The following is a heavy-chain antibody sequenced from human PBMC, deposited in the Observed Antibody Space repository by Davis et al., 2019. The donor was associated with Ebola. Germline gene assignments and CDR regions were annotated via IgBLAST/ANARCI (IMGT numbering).Heavy chain of an antibody. CDR2: IKQDGSKK. J-gene: IGHJ3*01. V-gene: IGHV3-7*03. D-gene: IGHD3-9*01. CDR3: ATELTGNAFDV. CDR1: GFTFSSYW. Sequence: PGGSLRLSCPASGFTFSSYWMNWVRQGPGKGLEWVANIKQDGSKKNYVDSVKDRFTISRDRAKNSLFLQMNNLRADDTAVYYCATELTGNAFDVWGRGTMVTVSS.